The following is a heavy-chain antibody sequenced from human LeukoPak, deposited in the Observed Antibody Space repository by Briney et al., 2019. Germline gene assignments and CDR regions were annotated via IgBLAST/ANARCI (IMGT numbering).Heavy chain of an antibody. Sequence: ASVKVSCKASGYTFTIYVISWVRQAPGQGLEWMGWISTYNGNTNYAQKLQGGVTMTTDTSTSTAYMELRSLRSDDTAVYYCARNHCSSTSCYLDYWGQGTLVTVSS. D-gene: IGHD2-2*01. V-gene: IGHV1-18*01. CDR2: ISTYNGNT. J-gene: IGHJ4*02. CDR3: ARNHCSSTSCYLDY. CDR1: GYTFTIYV.